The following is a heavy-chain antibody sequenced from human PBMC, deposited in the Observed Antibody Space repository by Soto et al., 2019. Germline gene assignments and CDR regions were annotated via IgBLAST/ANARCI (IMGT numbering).Heavy chain of an antibody. Sequence: QAQLVQSGPEVKKPGASVKVSCKASGHTFSTHGLIWVRQAPGQGLEWMGWITPSNGNTNYAQKLQGRLSMTTDTSTNTGYMEVRSLRSDDTAVYYCARFRLCSGSTWDPSFGFDMWGQGTVVTVSS. V-gene: IGHV1-18*01. CDR3: ARFRLCSGSTWDPSFGFDM. J-gene: IGHJ3*02. D-gene: IGHD2-15*01. CDR1: GHTFSTHG. CDR2: ITPSNGNT.